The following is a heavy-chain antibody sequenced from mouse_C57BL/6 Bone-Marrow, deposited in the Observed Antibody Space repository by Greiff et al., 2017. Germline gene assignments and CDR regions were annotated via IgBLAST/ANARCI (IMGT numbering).Heavy chain of an antibody. V-gene: IGHV1-50*01. D-gene: IGHD4-1*01. J-gene: IGHJ4*01. Sequence: QVQLQQPGAELVKPGASVKLSCKASGYTFTSYWMQWVKQRPGQGLEWIGEIEPSDSYTNYNQKFKGKATLTVYTSSSTAYMQLSSLTSEDSAVYYCARPFWDYYAMDYWGQGTSVTVSS. CDR3: ARPFWDYYAMDY. CDR1: GYTFTSYW. CDR2: IEPSDSYT.